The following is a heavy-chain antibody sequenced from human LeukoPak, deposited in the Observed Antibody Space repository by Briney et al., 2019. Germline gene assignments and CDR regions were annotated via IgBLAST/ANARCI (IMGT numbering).Heavy chain of an antibody. D-gene: IGHD4-17*01. CDR2: ISYDGSNK. CDR3: ARDRATVTYFDY. Sequence: HPGGSLRLSCAASGFTFSSYAMHWVRQAPGKGLEWVAVISYDGSNKYYADSVKGRFTISRDNSKNTLYLQMNSLRAEDTAVYYRARDRATVTYFDYWGQGTLVTVSS. J-gene: IGHJ4*02. V-gene: IGHV3-30-3*01. CDR1: GFTFSSYA.